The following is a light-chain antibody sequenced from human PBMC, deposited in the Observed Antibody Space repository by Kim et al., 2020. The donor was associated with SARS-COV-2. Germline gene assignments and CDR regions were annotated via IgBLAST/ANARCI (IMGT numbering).Light chain of an antibody. V-gene: IGLV3-1*01. CDR1: KLGDKY. Sequence: VSVSPGQTASITRSGDKLGDKYACWYQQKPGQSPVLVSYQDTKRPSGIPERFSGSNSGNTATLTISGTQAMDEADYYCQAWDSSTVFGTGTKVTVL. J-gene: IGLJ1*01. CDR3: QAWDSSTV. CDR2: QDT.